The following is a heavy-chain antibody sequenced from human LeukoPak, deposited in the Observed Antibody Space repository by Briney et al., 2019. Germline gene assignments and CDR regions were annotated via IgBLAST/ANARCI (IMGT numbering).Heavy chain of an antibody. V-gene: IGHV3-30*02. CDR1: GFTFSSYG. CDR2: IRYDGSNK. J-gene: IGHJ4*02. Sequence: GGSLRLSCAASGFTFSSYGMHWVRQAPGKGLEWVAFIRYDGSNKYYADSVKGRFTISRDNSKNSLYLQMNSLRTEDTALYYCAKDLRRTPYSSGWYGRDYYFDYWGQGTLVTVSS. CDR3: AKDLRRTPYSSGWYGRDYYFDY. D-gene: IGHD6-19*01.